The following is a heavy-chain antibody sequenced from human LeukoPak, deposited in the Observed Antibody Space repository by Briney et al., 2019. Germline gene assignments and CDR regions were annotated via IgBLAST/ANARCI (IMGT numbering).Heavy chain of an antibody. CDR3: ARPDILTGYYDF. D-gene: IGHD3-9*01. Sequence: ASVKVSCKGSGYTLSNHAFSWVRQAPGQGLEWMGIINPRGGSTTYAQKFQGRVTVTRDTSTSTVYMELSSLRSEDTAMYYCARPDILTGYYDFWGQGTLVTVSS. J-gene: IGHJ4*02. CDR2: INPRGGST. V-gene: IGHV1-46*01. CDR1: GYTLSNHA.